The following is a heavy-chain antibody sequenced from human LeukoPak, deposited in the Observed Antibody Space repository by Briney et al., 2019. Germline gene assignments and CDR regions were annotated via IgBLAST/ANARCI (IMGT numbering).Heavy chain of an antibody. CDR3: ARGGTRFWSGYYKGNWFDP. CDR2: IYYSGST. CDR1: GGSISSSSYY. Sequence: PSETLSLTCTVSGGSISSSSYYWGWIRQLPGKGLEWIGSIYYSGSTYYNPSLKSRVTISVDTSKNQFSLKLSSVTAADTAVYYCARGGTRFWSGYYKGNWFDPWGQGTLVTVSS. D-gene: IGHD3-3*01. V-gene: IGHV4-39*07. J-gene: IGHJ5*02.